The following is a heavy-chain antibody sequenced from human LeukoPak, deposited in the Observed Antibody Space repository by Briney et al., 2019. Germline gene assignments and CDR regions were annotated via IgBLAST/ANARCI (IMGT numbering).Heavy chain of an antibody. V-gene: IGHV3-53*01. D-gene: IGHD3-10*01. Sequence: PGGSLRLSCTVSGFTVSSNSMSWVRQAPGKGLEWVSFIYSDNTHYSDSVKGRFTISRDNSKNTLYLQMNSLRAEDTAVYYCAKHGFGVFEGYWGQGTLVTVSS. CDR3: AKHGFGVFEGY. J-gene: IGHJ4*02. CDR2: IYSDNT. CDR1: GFTVSSNS.